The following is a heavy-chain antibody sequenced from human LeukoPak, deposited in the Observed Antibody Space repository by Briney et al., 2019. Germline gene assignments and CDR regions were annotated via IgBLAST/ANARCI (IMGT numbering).Heavy chain of an antibody. J-gene: IGHJ4*02. Sequence: SETLSLTCAVYGGSFSGYYWGWIRQPPGKGLEWMGSIYYSGSTYYNPSLKSRVTISVDTSKNQFSLMLSSVTAADTAVYYCARHRAYYDSSGLSLYYFDYWGQGTLVTVSS. V-gene: IGHV4-39*01. CDR2: IYYSGST. CDR3: ARHRAYYDSSGLSLYYFDY. D-gene: IGHD3-22*01. CDR1: GGSFSGYY.